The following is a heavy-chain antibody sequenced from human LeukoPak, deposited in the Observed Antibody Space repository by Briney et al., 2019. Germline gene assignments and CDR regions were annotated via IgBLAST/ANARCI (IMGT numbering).Heavy chain of an antibody. CDR2: IYYSGST. J-gene: IGHJ5*02. V-gene: IGHV4-31*03. CDR3: ARDMVRWELPRTYWFDP. D-gene: IGHD1-26*01. Sequence: SETLSLTCTVSGGSISSGGYYWSWIRQHPGKGLEWIGYIYYSGSTYYNPSLKSRVTISVDTSKNQFSLKLSSVTAADTAVYYCARDMVRWELPRTYWFDPWGQGTLVTVSS. CDR1: GGSISSGGYY.